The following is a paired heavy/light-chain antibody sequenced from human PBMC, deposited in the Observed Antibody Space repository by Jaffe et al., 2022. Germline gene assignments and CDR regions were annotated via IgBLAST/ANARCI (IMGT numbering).Light chain of an antibody. V-gene: IGLV1-51*02. CDR3: VTWDNSLSVVV. J-gene: IGLJ3*02. CDR1: SSNIGNNY. Sequence: QSVLTQPPSVSAAPGQKVTISCSGSSSNIGNNYVSWYQQVPGTAPKLLIYENNKRPSGIPDRFSGSKSGTSATLGITGLQTGDEADYHCVTWDNSLSVVVFGGGTKLTVL. CDR2: ENN.
Heavy chain of an antibody. CDR1: GFSFTTTGVG. Sequence: QITLKESGPTLVKPTQTLTLTCTFSGFSFTTTGVGVGWIRQPPGRALEWLALIYWDDDKRYSPSLKSRLTITKDTSKNQVVLTMTNMDPVDTATYFCARRPRWCTSTTYCYDYWGQGTLVTVSS. J-gene: IGHJ4*02. CDR2: IYWDDDK. D-gene: IGHD2-8*02. V-gene: IGHV2-5*02. CDR3: ARRPRWCTSTTYCYDY.